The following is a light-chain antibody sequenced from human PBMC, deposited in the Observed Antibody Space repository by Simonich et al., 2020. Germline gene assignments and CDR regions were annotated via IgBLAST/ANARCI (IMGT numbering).Light chain of an antibody. V-gene: IGLV1-47*01. Sequence: QSVLTQPPSASGTPGQRVTISCSGSSSNIGSNYVYWYQQLPGTAPKLLIYRNTPRPSGGPDRVSGSKSGTSATLAISGLRSEDEADYYCAAWDDSLSGVFGGGTKLTVL. CDR3: AAWDDSLSGV. CDR2: RNT. J-gene: IGLJ3*02. CDR1: SSNIGSNY.